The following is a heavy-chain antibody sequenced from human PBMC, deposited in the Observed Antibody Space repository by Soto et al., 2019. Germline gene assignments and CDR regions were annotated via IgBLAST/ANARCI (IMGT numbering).Heavy chain of an antibody. CDR2: IYYSGST. D-gene: IGHD5-18*01. J-gene: IGHJ4*02. CDR1: GGSISSYY. Sequence: PSETLSLTCTVSGGSISSYYWSWIRQPPGKGLEWIGYIYYSGSTNYNPSLTSRVTISVDTSKNQFSLKLSSVTAADRAVYYWARAVPIHFFDYWGQGTL. CDR3: ARAVPIHFFDY. V-gene: IGHV4-59*01.